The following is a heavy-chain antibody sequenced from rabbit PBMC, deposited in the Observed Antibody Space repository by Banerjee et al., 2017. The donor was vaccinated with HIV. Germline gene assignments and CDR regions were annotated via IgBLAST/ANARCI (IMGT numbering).Heavy chain of an antibody. V-gene: IGHV1S40*01. Sequence: QSLEESGGDLVKPGASLTLTCTASGFSFSSSYYMCWVRQAPGKGLEWIACIYLDDGSTCYASWAKGRFTISKTSSTTVTLQMTSLTAADTATYFCARDLGGSSDLWGPGTLVTVS. D-gene: IGHD8-1*01. CDR1: GFSFSSSYY. CDR2: IYLDDGST. CDR3: ARDLGGSSDL. J-gene: IGHJ4*01.